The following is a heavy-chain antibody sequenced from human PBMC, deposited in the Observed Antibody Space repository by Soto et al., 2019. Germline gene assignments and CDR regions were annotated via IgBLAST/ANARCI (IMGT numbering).Heavy chain of an antibody. Sequence: PSETLSLTSTVAGGSIGGYYWSWIRKPPGKGLEWIGYIYYSGSTNYNPSLKSRVTISVDTSKNQFSLKLSSVTAADTAVYYCARVEVAGTHWFDPWGQGTLVTVSS. CDR3: ARVEVAGTHWFDP. V-gene: IGHV4-59*01. CDR1: GGSIGGYY. CDR2: IYYSGST. J-gene: IGHJ5*02. D-gene: IGHD6-19*01.